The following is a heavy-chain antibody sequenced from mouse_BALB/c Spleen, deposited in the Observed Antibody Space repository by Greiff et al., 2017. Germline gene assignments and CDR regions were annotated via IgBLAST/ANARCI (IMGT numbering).Heavy chain of an antibody. Sequence: QVQLKQSGAELAKPGASVKMSCKASGYTFTSYWMHWVKQRPGQGLEWIGYINPSTGYTEYNQKFKDKATLTADKSSSTAYMQLSSLTSEDSAVYYCALTPRGYFDYWGQGTTLTVSS. V-gene: IGHV1-7*01. CDR2: INPSTGYT. CDR3: ALTPRGYFDY. CDR1: GYTFTSYW. D-gene: IGHD4-1*01. J-gene: IGHJ2*01.